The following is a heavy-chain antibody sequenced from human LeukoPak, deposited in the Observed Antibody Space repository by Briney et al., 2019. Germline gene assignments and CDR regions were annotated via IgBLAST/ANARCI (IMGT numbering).Heavy chain of an antibody. J-gene: IGHJ4*02. D-gene: IGHD6-19*01. CDR3: AKGLIAPGIAVAGPRDFDY. Sequence: PGGSLRLSCAASGFTFSSYGMHWVRQAPGKGLEWVAVIWYDGSNKYYADSVKGRFTISRDNSKNTLYLQMNSLRAEDTAVYYCAKGLIAPGIAVAGPRDFDYWGQGTLVTVSS. CDR1: GFTFSSYG. V-gene: IGHV3-33*06. CDR2: IWYDGSNK.